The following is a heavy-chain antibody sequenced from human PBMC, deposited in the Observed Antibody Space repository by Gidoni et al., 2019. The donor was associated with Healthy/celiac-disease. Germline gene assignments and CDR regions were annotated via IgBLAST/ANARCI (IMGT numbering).Heavy chain of an antibody. CDR2: IYYSGSN. V-gene: IGHV4-39*06. Sequence: LQLQASAPGLVNPSETVSLTCTFSGGSISSSSYYWGWIRPPTGKGLEWIGSIYYSGSNYYNPSLKRRVTISVDTSKNQLALKLSAVTAADTAVYYCARDEKCGVVYWGQGTLVTVSS. CDR1: GGSISSSSYY. CDR3: ARDEKCGVVY. J-gene: IGHJ4*02. D-gene: IGHD3-10*01.